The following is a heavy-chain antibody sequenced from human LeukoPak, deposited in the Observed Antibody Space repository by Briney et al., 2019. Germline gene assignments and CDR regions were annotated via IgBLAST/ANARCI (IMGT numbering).Heavy chain of an antibody. V-gene: IGHV3-23*01. CDR1: GFTFRTSG. Sequence: GGTLRLSCAASGFTFRTSGMSWVRQAPGKGLEWVSAISGSGVSTYYADSVKGRFTISRDNSKNTLYLQMNSLRAEDTAVYYCARLLVYNSGGEAFDCWGQGTLVTVSS. J-gene: IGHJ4*02. D-gene: IGHD3-10*01. CDR2: ISGSGVST. CDR3: ARLLVYNSGGEAFDC.